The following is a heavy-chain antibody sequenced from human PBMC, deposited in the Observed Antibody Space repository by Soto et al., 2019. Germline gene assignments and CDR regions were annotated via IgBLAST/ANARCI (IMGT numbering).Heavy chain of an antibody. V-gene: IGHV1-69*02. J-gene: IGHJ4*02. CDR2: IIPMLGMS. Sequence: QVQLVQSGAEVTKPGSSVTVSCTASGDTFSRSTLSWVRQAPGQRLEWMGRIIPMLGMSNSALKFQGRLPISADTSTNKVYMHLKSLRSDDTAVYYCATSYGSGSAHFDSWGQGTLVTVSS. CDR3: ATSYGSGSAHFDS. D-gene: IGHD3-10*01. CDR1: GDTFSRST.